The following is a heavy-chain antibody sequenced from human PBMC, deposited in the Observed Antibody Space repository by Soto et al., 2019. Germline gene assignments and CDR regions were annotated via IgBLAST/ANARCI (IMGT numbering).Heavy chain of an antibody. CDR3: ATYDFWSGYYYNFDY. Sequence: GGSLRLSCAASGFTFSSYSMNWVRQAPGKGLEWVSYISSSSSTIYYADSVKGRFTISRDNAKNSLYLQMNSLRAEDTAVYYCATYDFWSGYYYNFDYWGQGTLVTVSS. CDR1: GFTFSSYS. V-gene: IGHV3-48*01. J-gene: IGHJ4*02. D-gene: IGHD3-3*01. CDR2: ISSSSSTI.